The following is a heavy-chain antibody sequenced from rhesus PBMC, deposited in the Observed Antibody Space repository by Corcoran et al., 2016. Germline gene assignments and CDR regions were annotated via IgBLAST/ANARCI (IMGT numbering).Heavy chain of an antibody. CDR2: IHANTGEA. Sequence: QVQLQESGPGLVEPSETLSLTCSVSGGSMSSNWWSWIRQLPGKRLEWIGDIHANTGEAKSSPSLKSRVTISRGASQSQYFLRLTSLTAADTAVYYCARWHFRGGSFGLDSWGQGVVVTVSS. V-gene: IGHV4-80*01. CDR1: GGSMSSNW. J-gene: IGHJ6*01. CDR3: ARWHFRGGSFGLDS. D-gene: IGHD6-37*01.